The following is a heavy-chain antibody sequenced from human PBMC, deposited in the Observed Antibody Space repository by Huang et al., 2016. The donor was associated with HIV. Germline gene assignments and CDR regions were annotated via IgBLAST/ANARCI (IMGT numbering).Heavy chain of an antibody. J-gene: IGHJ4*02. CDR3: ARARGYYDSSVSYYFDY. V-gene: IGHV1-69*13. Sequence: QVQLVQSGAEVKKPGFSVKVSCKASGGTFSSYAISWVRQAPGQGIGWLGGTTPTFRPSNYAQKCQGRVTITADESTSTAYMELSSLRSEDTAVYYCARARGYYDSSVSYYFDYWGQGTLVTVSS. CDR2: TTPTFRPS. D-gene: IGHD3-22*01. CDR1: GGTFSSYA.